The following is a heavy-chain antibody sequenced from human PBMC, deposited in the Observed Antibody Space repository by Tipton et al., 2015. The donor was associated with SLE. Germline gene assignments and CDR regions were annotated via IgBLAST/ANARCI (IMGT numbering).Heavy chain of an antibody. D-gene: IGHD2-2*01. CDR3: ARGDMVVVPAAGGGYYYYMDV. Sequence: LRLSCTVSGGSISSGSYYWSWIRQPAGKGLEWIGRIYTSGSTNYSPSLKSRVTISVDTSKNQFSLKLSSVTAADTAVYYCARGDMVVVPAAGGGYYYYMDVWGKGTTVTVS. J-gene: IGHJ6*03. CDR1: GGSISSGSYY. CDR2: IYTSGST. V-gene: IGHV4-61*02.